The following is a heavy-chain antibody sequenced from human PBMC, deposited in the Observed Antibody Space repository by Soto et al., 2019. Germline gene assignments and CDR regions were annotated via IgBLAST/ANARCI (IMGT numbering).Heavy chain of an antibody. D-gene: IGHD5-12*01. V-gene: IGHV4-61*01. CDR3: ARXTDVATYLDLAYFES. CDR2: IYYSGNT. Sequence: SGTMYLTSTTSGDTLNSASYYLSWIRQPPGKGPEWIGSIYYSGNTKYSPSVEGRVSISIDTSKNQFSLRVTSVSAADTAIYYFARXTDVATYLDLAYFESWGAGTLVTVSS. CDR1: GDTLNSASYY. J-gene: IGHJ4*02.